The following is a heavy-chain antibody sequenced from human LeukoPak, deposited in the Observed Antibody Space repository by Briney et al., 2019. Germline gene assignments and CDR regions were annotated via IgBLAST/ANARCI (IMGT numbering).Heavy chain of an antibody. CDR2: IYYTGST. J-gene: IGHJ4*02. Sequence: SETLSLTCTVSGDSISDYYWSWIRQPPGKGLEWIGYIYYTGSTNYNPSLKSRVTISVDTSKIHFSLKLNSVTAADTAVYYCARVKAVAGHSFDRWGQGTLVTVSS. CDR3: ARVKAVAGHSFDR. D-gene: IGHD6-19*01. V-gene: IGHV4-59*01. CDR1: GDSISDYY.